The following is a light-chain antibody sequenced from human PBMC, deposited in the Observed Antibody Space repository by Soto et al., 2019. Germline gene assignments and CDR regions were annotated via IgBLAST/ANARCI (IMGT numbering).Light chain of an antibody. CDR1: SSDVGGYNY. Sequence: QSVLTQPASVSGSPGQSITISCTGTSSDVGGYNYVSWYQQHPGKAPKLMIYDVSNRPSGVSNRFSGSKSGNTASLTISGLQAVDEADYYCSSYTSSSTLVFGTGTTVTVL. CDR2: DVS. V-gene: IGLV2-14*01. CDR3: SSYTSSSTLV. J-gene: IGLJ1*01.